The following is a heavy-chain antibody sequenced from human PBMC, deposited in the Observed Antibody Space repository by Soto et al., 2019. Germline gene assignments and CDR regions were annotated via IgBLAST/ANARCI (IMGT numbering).Heavy chain of an antibody. CDR1: GFTFSDYY. J-gene: IGHJ5*02. V-gene: IGHV3-11*06. D-gene: IGHD6-6*01. Sequence: AGSLRLSCAASGFTFSDYYMSWIRQAPGKWLEWVSYISSSSYTNYADSVKGRFTISRDNAKNSLYLQMNSLRAEDTAVYYCARYSSSSKGGWFDPWGQGTLVTVSS. CDR3: ARYSSSSKGGWFDP. CDR2: ISSSSYT.